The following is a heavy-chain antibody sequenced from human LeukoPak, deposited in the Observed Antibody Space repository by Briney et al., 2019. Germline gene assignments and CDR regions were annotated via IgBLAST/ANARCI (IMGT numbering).Heavy chain of an antibody. V-gene: IGHV1-69*13. J-gene: IGHJ4*02. CDR2: IIPIFGTA. D-gene: IGHD5-12*01. CDR1: GGTFSSYA. Sequence: SVKVSCRASGGTFSSYAISWVRQAPGQGLEWMGGIIPIFGTANYAQKFQGRVTITADESTSTAYMELSSLRSEDTAVYYCALGIVATISHFDYWGQGTLVTVSS. CDR3: ALGIVATISHFDY.